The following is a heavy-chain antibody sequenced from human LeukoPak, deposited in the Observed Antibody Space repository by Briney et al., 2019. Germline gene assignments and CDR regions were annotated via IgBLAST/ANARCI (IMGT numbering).Heavy chain of an antibody. CDR1: GYTFTGYY. D-gene: IGHD3-22*01. J-gene: IGHJ6*02. CDR3: ARGTTYYDSSGPLGDYYYYGMDV. Sequence: ASVTVSCKASGYTFTGYYMHWVRQAPGQGLEWMGWINPNSGGTNYAQKFQGRVTMTRDTSISTAYMELSRLRSDDTAVYYCARGTTYYDSSGPLGDYYYYGMDVWGQGTTVTVSS. V-gene: IGHV1-2*02. CDR2: INPNSGGT.